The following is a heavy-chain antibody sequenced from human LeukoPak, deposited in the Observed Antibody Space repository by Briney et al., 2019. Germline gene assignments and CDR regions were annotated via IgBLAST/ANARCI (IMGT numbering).Heavy chain of an antibody. Sequence: GGSLRLSCAASGLTFSSFWMSWVRRAPGKGLEWVANIKRDGSEKYYVDSVKGRFTISRDNAKNSLYLQMNSLRVEDTAVYYCARGEYYYDGGYWGQGTLVTVSS. CDR2: IKRDGSEK. D-gene: IGHD3-22*01. CDR3: ARGEYYYDGGY. V-gene: IGHV3-7*04. J-gene: IGHJ1*01. CDR1: GLTFSSFW.